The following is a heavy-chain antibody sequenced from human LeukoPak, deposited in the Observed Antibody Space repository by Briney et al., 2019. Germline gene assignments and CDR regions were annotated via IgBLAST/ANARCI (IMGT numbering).Heavy chain of an antibody. V-gene: IGHV4-34*01. CDR3: AGGWSKDVRLRPGRYSMDV. Sequence: SETLSLTCTVSGGSISTYYWSWIRQPPGKGLEWIGEMNHSGNTNYNPPLKSPVSISVDTSKNQFSLNLSSVPAAERAVYSCAGGWSKDVRLRPGRYSMDVWGKGTTVTVSS. D-gene: IGHD4-17*01. J-gene: IGHJ6*03. CDR1: GGSISTYY. CDR2: MNHSGNT.